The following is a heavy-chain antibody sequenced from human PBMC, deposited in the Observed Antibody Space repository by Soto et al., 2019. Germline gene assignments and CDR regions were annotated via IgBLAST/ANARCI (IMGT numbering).Heavy chain of an antibody. J-gene: IGHJ4*02. Sequence: PSETLSLTCAVYGGSFSGYYWTWIRQPPGAGLEWIGEINHSGSTNYNPSLKSRVTISVDTSKNQFSLKLTSVTAADTAVYYCARDKITGLLEYWGQGTLVTVS. CDR3: ARDKITGLLEY. CDR2: INHSGST. D-gene: IGHD2-8*02. V-gene: IGHV4-34*01. CDR1: GGSFSGYY.